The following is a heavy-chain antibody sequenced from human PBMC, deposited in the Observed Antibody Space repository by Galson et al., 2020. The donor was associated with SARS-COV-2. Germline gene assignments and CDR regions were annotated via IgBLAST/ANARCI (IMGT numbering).Heavy chain of an antibody. Sequence: SETLSLTCSVSGDSINTSPYSWGWIRQPPGKGLEWIGTIHYTGKTVFKPSLQSRVSISVDSSRNQFSLRLDSVTAAETAVYYCARLFHGSASFALFDPWGKVHLATVSS. CDR3: ARLFHGSASFALFDP. CDR2: IHYTGKT. V-gene: IGHV4-39*01. J-gene: IGHJ5*02. D-gene: IGHD3-10*01. CDR1: GDSINTSPYS.